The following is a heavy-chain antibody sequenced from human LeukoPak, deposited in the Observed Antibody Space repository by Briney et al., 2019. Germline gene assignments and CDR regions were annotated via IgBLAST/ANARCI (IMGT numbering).Heavy chain of an antibody. Sequence: SGTLSLTCAVSGSSISSSNWWSWVRQPPGKGLELIGEIYHSGSTNYNPSLKSRVTISVDKSKNQFSLKLSSVTAADTAVYYCARRSLDDYVWGSYRPLYFDYWGQGTLVTVSP. V-gene: IGHV4-4*02. J-gene: IGHJ4*02. CDR1: GSSISSSNW. D-gene: IGHD3-16*02. CDR3: ARRSLDDYVWGSYRPLYFDY. CDR2: IYHSGST.